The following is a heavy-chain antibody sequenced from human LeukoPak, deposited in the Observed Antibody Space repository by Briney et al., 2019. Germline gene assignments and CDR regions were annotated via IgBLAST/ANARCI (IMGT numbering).Heavy chain of an antibody. CDR2: ISTYNGNT. CDR1: GYIFTGYY. CDR3: ARYLRYSSGWSASGMDV. V-gene: IGHV1-18*04. Sequence: ASVKVSCKASGYIFTGYYIHWVRQAPGQGLEWMGWISTYNGNTNYAQKLQGRVSMTTDTSTSTAYMDLRSLRSDDTAVYYCARYLRYSSGWSASGMDVWGKGTTVTISS. J-gene: IGHJ6*03. D-gene: IGHD6-19*01.